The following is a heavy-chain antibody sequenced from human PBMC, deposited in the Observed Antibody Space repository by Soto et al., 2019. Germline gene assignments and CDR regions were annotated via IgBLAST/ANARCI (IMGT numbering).Heavy chain of an antibody. D-gene: IGHD3-22*01. J-gene: IGHJ6*02. CDR2: IKSKTDGGTT. CDR1: GFTFSNAW. V-gene: IGHV3-15*07. Sequence: GGSLRLSCAASGFTFSNAWMNWVRQAPGKGLEWVGRIKSKTDGGTTDYAAPVKGRFTISRDDSKNTLYLQMNSLKTEDTAVYYCTTDLGQYYYDSSGYHVSSPEHALNYYGMDVWGQGTTVTVSS. CDR3: TTDLGQYYYDSSGYHVSSPEHALNYYGMDV.